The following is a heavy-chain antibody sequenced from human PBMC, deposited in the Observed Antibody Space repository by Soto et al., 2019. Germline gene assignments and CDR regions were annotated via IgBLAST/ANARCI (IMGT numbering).Heavy chain of an antibody. CDR3: TRDISPGTSGWYFDAFDL. Sequence: EVQLVESGGGLVQPGGSLRLSCTGSGFIFGNYWMTWVRQAPGQGLEWVANIRKDESKMSYLDSVRGRFTISRDNAKNSLFLQMNDLRAEDTALYYCTRDISPGTSGWYFDAFDLWGQGTMVTVSS. J-gene: IGHJ3*01. CDR1: GFIFGNYW. D-gene: IGHD6-19*01. CDR2: IRKDESKM. V-gene: IGHV3-7*05.